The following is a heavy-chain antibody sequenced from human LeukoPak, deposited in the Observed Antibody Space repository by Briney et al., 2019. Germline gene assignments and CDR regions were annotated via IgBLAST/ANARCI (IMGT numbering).Heavy chain of an antibody. J-gene: IGHJ6*02. D-gene: IGHD5-12*01. CDR3: AREMGGYSGYDDYYYGMDV. CDR1: GYTFTSYD. Sequence: GASVKVSCKASGYTFTSYDINWVRQATGQGLEWMGWMNPNSGNTGYAQKFQGRVTMTRNTSISTAYMELSSLRSEDTAVYYCAREMGGYSGYDDYYYGMDVWGQGTTVTVSS. CDR2: MNPNSGNT. V-gene: IGHV1-8*01.